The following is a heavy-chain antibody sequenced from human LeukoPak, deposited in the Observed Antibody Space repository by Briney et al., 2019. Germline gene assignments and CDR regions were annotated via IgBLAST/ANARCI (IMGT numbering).Heavy chain of an antibody. D-gene: IGHD6-13*01. CDR2: IYYSGSI. Sequence: SETLSLTCTVSGDSINSYYWSWIREPPGKGLEWIGYIYYSGSINYNPPLKSRVTISLDTSKNQFSLKLSSVTAADTAVYYCARVGRYSSSWYEDYWGQGTLVTV. V-gene: IGHV4-59*01. J-gene: IGHJ4*02. CDR1: GDSINSYY. CDR3: ARVGRYSSSWYEDY.